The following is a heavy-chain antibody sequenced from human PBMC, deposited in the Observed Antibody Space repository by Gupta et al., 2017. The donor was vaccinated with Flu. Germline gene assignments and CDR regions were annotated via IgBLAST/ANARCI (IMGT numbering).Heavy chain of an antibody. CDR3: ARGHWDN. V-gene: IGHV3-48*03. Sequence: EVLLVESGGALVQPGGSLRLSCTASGFDFNSYEMNWVRQAPGRGLEWVAFINRRAVTYYTDPVRGRFTISRDNANGLVFLQMTSLRGEDTAGYYCARGHWDNWGQGTLVAVYS. CDR1: GFDFNSYE. J-gene: IGHJ4*02. CDR2: INRRAVT.